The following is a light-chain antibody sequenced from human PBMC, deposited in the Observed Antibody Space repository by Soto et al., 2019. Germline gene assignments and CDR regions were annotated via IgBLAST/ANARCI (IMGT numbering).Light chain of an antibody. CDR2: GAS. J-gene: IGKJ5*01. CDR1: QSVSSNY. CDR3: QQRSNWPPNT. V-gene: IGKV3D-20*02. Sequence: EIVLTQSPGTLSLSPGERSTLSCMAIQSVSSNYLAWYQQKPGQTPRLLIYGASSSATGIPDRFSGSGSGTDFTLAISSLEHEDFAVYYCQQRSNWPPNTFGQGTRLEIK.